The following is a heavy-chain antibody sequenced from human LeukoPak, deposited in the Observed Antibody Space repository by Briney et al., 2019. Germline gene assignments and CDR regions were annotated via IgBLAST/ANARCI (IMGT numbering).Heavy chain of an antibody. J-gene: IGHJ3*02. CDR1: GYTLTELS. Sequence: GASVKVSCKVSGYTLTELSMHWVRQAPGKGLEWMGGFDPEDGETIYAQKFQGRVTMTEDTSTDTAYMELSSLRSEDTAVYYCATTMKEMATITPTDAFDIWGQGTMVTVSS. D-gene: IGHD5-24*01. CDR2: FDPEDGET. V-gene: IGHV1-24*01. CDR3: ATTMKEMATITPTDAFDI.